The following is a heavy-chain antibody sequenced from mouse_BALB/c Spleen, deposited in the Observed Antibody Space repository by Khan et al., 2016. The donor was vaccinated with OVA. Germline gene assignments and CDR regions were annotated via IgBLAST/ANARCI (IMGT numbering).Heavy chain of an antibody. Sequence: EVQLQESGPGLVKPSQSLSLTCSVTGYSITSGYYWNWIRQFPGNKLEWMGYISYDGSNNYNPSLKNRISITRATSKNQFFLKLNSVTTEDTATYYCALYYGSSYAMDYWGQGTSVTVSS. D-gene: IGHD1-1*01. CDR3: ALYYGSSYAMDY. CDR2: ISYDGSN. CDR1: GYSITSGYY. J-gene: IGHJ4*01. V-gene: IGHV3-6*02.